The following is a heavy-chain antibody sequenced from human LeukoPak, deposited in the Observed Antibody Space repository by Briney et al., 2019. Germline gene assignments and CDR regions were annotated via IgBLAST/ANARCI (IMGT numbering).Heavy chain of an antibody. J-gene: IGHJ5*02. CDR3: ARACHLVVVTAEGAFFDP. V-gene: IGHV1-18*01. CDR2: ISIYNGKT. Sequence: GASVKVSCKASGYRFTSYGIGWVRQAPGQGLEWVGWISIYNGKTYYAQSLQDRVTMTTDTSTNTVYMELRSLKSEDTAVHYCARACHLVVVTAEGAFFDPWGQGTLVTVSS. D-gene: IGHD2-21*02. CDR1: GYRFTSYG.